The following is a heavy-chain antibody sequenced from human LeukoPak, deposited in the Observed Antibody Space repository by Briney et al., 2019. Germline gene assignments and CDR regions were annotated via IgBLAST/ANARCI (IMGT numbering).Heavy chain of an antibody. CDR3: ASLVVAATPFREY. V-gene: IGHV1-69*04. Sequence: ASVKVSCKASGGTFSSYAISWVRQAPGQGLEWMGRIIPILGIANYAQKFQGRVTITADKSTSTAYMELSSLRSEDTAVYYCASLVVAATPFREYWGQGTLVTVSS. CDR2: IIPILGIA. CDR1: GGTFSSYA. D-gene: IGHD2-15*01. J-gene: IGHJ4*02.